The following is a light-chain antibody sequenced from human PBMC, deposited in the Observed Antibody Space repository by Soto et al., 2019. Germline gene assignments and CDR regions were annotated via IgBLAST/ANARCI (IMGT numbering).Light chain of an antibody. Sequence: EIVLTQSPGTLSLSPGARATLSCRASQSVSNNYLAWYQQKPGQAPRLIIYGASNRATGIPDRFSGSGSGTDFTLTISSLEPEDFAVYYCQQRSNWPRTFGQGTKVDIK. V-gene: IGKV3D-20*02. CDR3: QQRSNWPRT. J-gene: IGKJ1*01. CDR1: QSVSNNY. CDR2: GAS.